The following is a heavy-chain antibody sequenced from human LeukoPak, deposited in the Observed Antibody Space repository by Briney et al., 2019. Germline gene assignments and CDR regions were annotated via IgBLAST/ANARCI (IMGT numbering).Heavy chain of an antibody. V-gene: IGHV4-61*08. CDR2: IYYSGSP. Sequence: SETLSLTCTVSGGSVSSGDYYWSWIRQPPGKGLEWIAYIYYSGSPNYNPSLKSRVTISVDTSKYQFSLKLTSVTAADTAVYYCARQGCSGGTCSNYFDHWGQGTLVTVSS. CDR1: GGSVSSGDYY. J-gene: IGHJ4*02. D-gene: IGHD2-15*01. CDR3: ARQGCSGGTCSNYFDH.